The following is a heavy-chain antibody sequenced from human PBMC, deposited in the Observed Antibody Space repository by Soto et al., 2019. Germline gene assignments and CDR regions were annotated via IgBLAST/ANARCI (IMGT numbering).Heavy chain of an antibody. CDR3: ARYIVVGNYYYYGMDV. CDR2: IDPSDSYT. J-gene: IGHJ6*02. Sequence: PGESLEISCKGSGYSFTSYWISWGRQMPGKGLEGMGRIDPSDSYTNYSPSFQGHVTISPDKSISTAYLQWSSLKASDTAMYYCARYIVVGNYYYYGMDVWGQGTTVTVSS. CDR1: GYSFTSYW. D-gene: IGHD2-2*01. V-gene: IGHV5-10-1*01.